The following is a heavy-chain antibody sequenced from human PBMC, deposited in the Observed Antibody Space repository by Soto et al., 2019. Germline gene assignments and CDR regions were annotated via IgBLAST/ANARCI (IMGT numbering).Heavy chain of an antibody. CDR1: GFTFTTYA. V-gene: IGHV3-23*01. Sequence: EVQLLESGGGLVQPGGSLRLSCAASGFTFTTYAMSWVRQAPGKGLEWVSAISGSGGSTYYPDSVKGRFTISRDNSKNTLYLQMNSLRAEDTALYYCAKEPRSNGYFDLWGRGTLVTVSS. D-gene: IGHD3-16*01. CDR2: ISGSGGST. CDR3: AKEPRSNGYFDL. J-gene: IGHJ2*01.